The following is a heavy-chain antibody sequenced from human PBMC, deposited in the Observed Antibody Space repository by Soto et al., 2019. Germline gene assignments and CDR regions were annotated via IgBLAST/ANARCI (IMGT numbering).Heavy chain of an antibody. D-gene: IGHD3-10*01. J-gene: IGHJ3*02. CDR2: IYPDDSDT. CDR3: ARPYFYGSGKIPDAFDI. Sequence: GESLKISCKGSGYSFRNYWIAWVRQIPGKGLEWMGIIYPDDSDTKYSPSFQGQVTISADKSISTAYLQWSSLKASDTAMYYCARPYFYGSGKIPDAFDIWGQGTMVTVSS. CDR1: GYSFRNYW. V-gene: IGHV5-51*01.